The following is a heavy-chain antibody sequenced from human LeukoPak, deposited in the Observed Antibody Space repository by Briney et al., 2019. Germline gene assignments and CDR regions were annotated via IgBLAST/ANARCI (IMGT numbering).Heavy chain of an antibody. CDR3: ARSRRITMVRGVIIGWFDP. V-gene: IGHV1-3*01. J-gene: IGHJ5*02. Sequence: GASVKDSCKASGYTFTSYAMHWVRQAPGQRLEWMVWINAGNGNTKYSQKFQGRVTITRDTSASTAYMELSSLRSEDTAVYYCARSRRITMVRGVIIGWFDPWGQGTLVTVSS. CDR1: GYTFTSYA. D-gene: IGHD3-10*01. CDR2: INAGNGNT.